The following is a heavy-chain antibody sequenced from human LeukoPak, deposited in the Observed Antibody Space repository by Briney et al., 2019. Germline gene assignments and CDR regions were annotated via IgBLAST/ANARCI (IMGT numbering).Heavy chain of an antibody. Sequence: QPGGSLRLSCAASGFTFSSYSMNWVRQAPGKGLEWVSYISRSGSITYYADSVKGRFTISRDNAKTSLYLQMSSLRAEDTAAYYCARGLGDYSGYDSVGYFYYHMDVWGKGTTVTVSS. D-gene: IGHD5-12*01. J-gene: IGHJ6*03. V-gene: IGHV3-48*04. CDR1: GFTFSSYS. CDR2: ISRSGSIT. CDR3: ARGLGDYSGYDSVGYFYYHMDV.